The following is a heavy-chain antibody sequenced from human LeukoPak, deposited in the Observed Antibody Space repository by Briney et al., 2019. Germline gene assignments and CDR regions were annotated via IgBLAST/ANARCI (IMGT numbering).Heavy chain of an antibody. CDR1: GFTFSSYG. CDR2: ISYDGSNK. J-gene: IGHJ4*02. Sequence: GGSLRLSCAASGFTFSSYGMHWVRQAPGKGLEWVAVISYDGSNKYYADSVKGRFTISRDSSKNTLYLQMNSLRAEDTAVYYCAVGYSSSPIFDYWGQGTLVTVSS. CDR3: AVGYSSSPIFDY. D-gene: IGHD6-13*01. V-gene: IGHV3-30*03.